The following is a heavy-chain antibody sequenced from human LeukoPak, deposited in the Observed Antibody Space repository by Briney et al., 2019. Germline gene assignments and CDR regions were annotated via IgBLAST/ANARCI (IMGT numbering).Heavy chain of an antibody. CDR3: AVDLAHGVPDYFDY. Sequence: PGRSLRLSCAASGFTFSSYAMHWVRQAPGKGLEWVAVISYDGSNKYYADSVKGRFTISRDNSKNMLYLQMDSVRADDSAIYYCAVDLAHGVPDYFDYWGQGTLVTVSS. D-gene: IGHD2-8*01. J-gene: IGHJ4*02. V-gene: IGHV3-30-3*01. CDR2: ISYDGSNK. CDR1: GFTFSSYA.